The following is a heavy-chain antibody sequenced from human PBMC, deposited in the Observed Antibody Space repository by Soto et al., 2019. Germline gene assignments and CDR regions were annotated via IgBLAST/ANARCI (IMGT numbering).Heavy chain of an antibody. CDR3: AKGGRKWLVTSDFNY. CDR2: VSHDGRNT. D-gene: IGHD6-19*01. J-gene: IGHJ4*02. V-gene: IGHV3-30*18. Sequence: GGSLRLSCAASGLTFSSYAMSWVRQAPGKGLEWVAVVSHDGRNTHYADSVKGRFTISRDSSKNTVSLEMTSLRAEDTAVYYCAKGGRKWLVTSDFNYWGQGALVTVSS. CDR1: GLTFSSYA.